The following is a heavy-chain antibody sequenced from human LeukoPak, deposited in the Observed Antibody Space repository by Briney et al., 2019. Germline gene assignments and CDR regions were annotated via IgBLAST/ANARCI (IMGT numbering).Heavy chain of an antibody. CDR1: GFTLSNYA. CDR2: IHYSGDRK. D-gene: IGHD5-24*01. V-gene: IGHV3-23*01. J-gene: IGHJ4*02. Sequence: GGSLRLSCAASGFTLSNYAMSWVRQAPGKGLEWVAGIHYSGDRKYYADSVKGRFTISRDNSKNTLYLQMNSLRVEDTAVYYCAKVIREVDMSHDYWGQGALVTVSS. CDR3: AKVIREVDMSHDY.